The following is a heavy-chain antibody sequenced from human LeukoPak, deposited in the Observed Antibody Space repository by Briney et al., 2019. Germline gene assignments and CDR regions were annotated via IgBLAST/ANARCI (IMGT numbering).Heavy chain of an antibody. CDR3: ARDEFREYCSSTSCYHFDY. CDR2: IMPIFGTA. D-gene: IGHD2-2*01. J-gene: IGHJ4*02. CDR1: GGTFSSYA. V-gene: IGHV1-69*13. Sequence: GASVKVSCKASGGTFSSYAISWVRQAPGQGLEWMGGIMPIFGTANYAQKFQGRVTITADESTSTAYMELSSLRSEDTAVYYCARDEFREYCSSTSCYHFDYWGQGTLVTVSS.